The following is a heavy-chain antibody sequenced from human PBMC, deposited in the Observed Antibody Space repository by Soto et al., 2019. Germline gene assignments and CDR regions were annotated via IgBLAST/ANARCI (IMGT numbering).Heavy chain of an antibody. Sequence: SENLSLTCAVYGGSFSGYYWSWIRQPPGKGLEWIGEINHSGSTNYNPSLKSRVTISVDTSKNQFSLKLSSVTAADTAVYYCARSYYDFWSGYFRYSYSYGKDVWGQWTTVTVS. V-gene: IGHV4-34*01. J-gene: IGHJ6*02. CDR2: INHSGST. D-gene: IGHD3-3*01. CDR3: ARSYYDFWSGYFRYSYSYGKDV. CDR1: GGSFSGYY.